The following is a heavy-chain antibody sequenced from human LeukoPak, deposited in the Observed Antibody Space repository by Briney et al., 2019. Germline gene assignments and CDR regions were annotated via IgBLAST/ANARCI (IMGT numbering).Heavy chain of an antibody. CDR2: IKQDGYEK. Sequence: PGGSLRLSCAASGFTFSGYWMSWVRQTPEKGLEWVANIKQDGYEKYYVDSVKGRFTISRDNSKNTLYLQMNSLRAEDTAVYYCARCGNYCSYGMDVWGQGTTVTVSS. CDR1: GFTFSGYW. J-gene: IGHJ6*02. CDR3: ARCGNYCSYGMDV. V-gene: IGHV3-7*03. D-gene: IGHD1-26*01.